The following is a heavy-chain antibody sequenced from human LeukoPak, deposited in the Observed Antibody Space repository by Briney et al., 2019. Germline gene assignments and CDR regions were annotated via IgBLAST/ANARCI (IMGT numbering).Heavy chain of an antibody. Sequence: ASVKVSCKASGYTFTGYYMHWVRQAPGQGLEWMGWINPNSGGTNYAQKFQGRVTMTRDTSISTAYMELSRLRSGDTAVYYCASGRFLEWFLFDYWGQGTLVTVSS. V-gene: IGHV1-2*02. CDR2: INPNSGGT. D-gene: IGHD3-3*01. J-gene: IGHJ4*02. CDR3: ASGRFLEWFLFDY. CDR1: GYTFTGYY.